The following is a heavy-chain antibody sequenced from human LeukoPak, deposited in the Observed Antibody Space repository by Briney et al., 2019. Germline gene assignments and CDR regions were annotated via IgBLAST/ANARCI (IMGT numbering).Heavy chain of an antibody. V-gene: IGHV4-61*09. Sequence: SQTLSLTCAVSGGSISSGGYSWSWIRQPPGKGLEWIGYIYTSGSTNYNPSLKSRVTISVDTSKNQFSLKLSSVTAADTAVYYCARQTRGFGYSNYVGVFYYYYMDVWGKGTTVTVSS. D-gene: IGHD4-11*01. CDR2: IYTSGST. CDR3: ARQTRGFGYSNYVGVFYYYYMDV. CDR1: GGSISSGGYS. J-gene: IGHJ6*03.